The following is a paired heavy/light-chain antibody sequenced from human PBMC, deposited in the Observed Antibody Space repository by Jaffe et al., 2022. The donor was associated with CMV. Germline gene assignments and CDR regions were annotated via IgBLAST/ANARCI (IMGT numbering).Light chain of an antibody. J-gene: IGKJ1*01. Sequence: EIVMTQSPATLSVSPGERATLSCRASQSVGNSLAWYQQKPGQAPRLLIYDTSTRATSIPARFSGSGSGTEFTLTISSLQSEDFAVYSCQQYNNWPRTFGQGTKVEIK. CDR3: QQYNNWPRT. CDR2: DTS. V-gene: IGKV3-15*01. CDR1: QSVGNS.
Heavy chain of an antibody. V-gene: IGHV1-18*01. CDR1: GYTFTNYA. J-gene: IGHJ6*02. CDR3: VREGERDTYNPTYYFYFGMDV. CDR2: ISAFNGNI. Sequence: QVQLVQSGAEVKKPGASVRVSCQTSGYTFTNYALSWVRQAPGQGLEWMGWISAFNGNIKYAQKFQGRVTVTADTSTRTAYMELRSLRSDDTAVYYCVREGERDTYNPTYYFYFGMDVWGQGTTVIVSS. D-gene: IGHD3-10*01.